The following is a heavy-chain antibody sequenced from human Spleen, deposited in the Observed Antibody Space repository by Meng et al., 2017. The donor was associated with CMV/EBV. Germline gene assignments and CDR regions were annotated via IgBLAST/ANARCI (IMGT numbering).Heavy chain of an antibody. Sequence: AASGFTFSTYSMSWVRKAPGKGLEWVSSINSNSEYIYYADSVKGRFTISRDNAKSSLSLQMNSLRAEDTAVYFCASYCSSTSCEFDYWGQGTLVTVSS. J-gene: IGHJ4*02. CDR1: GFTFSTYS. CDR3: ASYCSSTSCEFDY. D-gene: IGHD2-2*01. V-gene: IGHV3-21*01. CDR2: INSNSEYI.